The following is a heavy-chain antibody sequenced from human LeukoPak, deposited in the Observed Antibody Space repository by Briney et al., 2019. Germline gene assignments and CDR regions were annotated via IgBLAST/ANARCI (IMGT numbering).Heavy chain of an antibody. CDR2: IKHGGGT. J-gene: IGHJ4*02. CDR3: ARGAPGY. V-gene: IGHV4-34*01. CDR1: GGPFSDYP. Sequence: SETLSLTCAIYGGPFSDYPWTWIRQPPGKGLEWIGQIKHGGGTKYNPSLNSRVTMSLDTSKNQFSLKMTSVTAADTATYYCARGAPGYGGQGTLVTVSS.